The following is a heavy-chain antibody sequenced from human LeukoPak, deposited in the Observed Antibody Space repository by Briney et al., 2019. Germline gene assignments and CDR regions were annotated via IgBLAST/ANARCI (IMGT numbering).Heavy chain of an antibody. J-gene: IGHJ4*02. D-gene: IGHD2-21*01. CDR2: MNANSGNT. CDR3: TKGIAIPH. Sequence: ASVKVSCKTSGYTFTDYDMNWVRQAPGQGLEWMGWMNANSGNTGYAQKFQGRVTMTRNTSITTAYMELSNLRSEDTAVYYCTKGIAIPHWGQGTLVTVSS. V-gene: IGHV1-8*01. CDR1: GYTFTDYD.